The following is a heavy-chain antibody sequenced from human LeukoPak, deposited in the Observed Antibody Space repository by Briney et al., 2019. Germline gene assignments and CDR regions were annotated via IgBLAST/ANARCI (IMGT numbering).Heavy chain of an antibody. V-gene: IGHV3-53*01. CDR1: GFTVSSNY. CDR2: IYSGGST. D-gene: IGHD5/OR15-5a*01. CDR3: AKGFAVSTILFDY. Sequence: PGGSLRLSCAASGFTVSSNYMNWLRQAPGKGLEWVSVIYSGGSTYYADSVKGRFTISRDNSKNTLYLQMNSLRAEDTAVYYCAKGFAVSTILFDYWGHGTLVTVSS. J-gene: IGHJ4*01.